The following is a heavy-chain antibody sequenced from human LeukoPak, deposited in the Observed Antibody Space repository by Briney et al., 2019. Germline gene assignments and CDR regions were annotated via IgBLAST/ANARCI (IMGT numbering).Heavy chain of an antibody. CDR2: IYYSGST. D-gene: IGHD3-22*01. CDR3: ARSRTYYYDSSGYYLDY. CDR1: GGSISSYY. V-gene: IGHV4-59*01. Sequence: SETLSLTCTVSGGSISSYYWSWIRQPPGKGLEWIGYIYYSGSTNYNPSLKGRVTISVDTSKNQFSLKLSSVTAADTAVYYCARSRTYYYDSSGYYLDYWGQGTLVTVSS. J-gene: IGHJ4*02.